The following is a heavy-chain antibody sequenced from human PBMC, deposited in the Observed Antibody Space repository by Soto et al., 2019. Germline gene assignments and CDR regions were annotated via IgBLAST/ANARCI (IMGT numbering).Heavy chain of an antibody. D-gene: IGHD2-15*01. J-gene: IGHJ3*02. Sequence: SETLSLTCAVYGGSFSGYYWSWIRQPPGKGLEWIGEINHSGSTNYNPSLKSRVTISVDTSKNQFSLKLSSVTAADTAVYYCARVLGRSHGRYPDAFDIWGQGTMVTVSS. V-gene: IGHV4-34*01. CDR3: ARVLGRSHGRYPDAFDI. CDR2: INHSGST. CDR1: GGSFSGYY.